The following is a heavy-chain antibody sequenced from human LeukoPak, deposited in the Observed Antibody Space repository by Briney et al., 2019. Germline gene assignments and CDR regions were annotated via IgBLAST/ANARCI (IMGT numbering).Heavy chain of an antibody. CDR2: FSVSDETT. J-gene: IGHJ6*03. CDR3: AKDQKRGYSYGYVFYHYYMDV. D-gene: IGHD5-18*01. Sequence: GGSLRLSCAASGFTFSSYAMSWVRQAPGKGLEWVSGFSVSDETTYYADSVKGRFTISRDNSKNTLYLQINSLRAEDTAVYYCAKDQKRGYSYGYVFYHYYMDVWGKGTTVTISS. V-gene: IGHV3-23*01. CDR1: GFTFSSYA.